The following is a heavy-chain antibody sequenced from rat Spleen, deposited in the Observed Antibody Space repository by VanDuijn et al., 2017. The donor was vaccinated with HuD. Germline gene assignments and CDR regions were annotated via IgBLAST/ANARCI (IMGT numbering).Heavy chain of an antibody. D-gene: IGHD1-9*01. V-gene: IGHV5-29*01. J-gene: IGHJ2*01. CDR3: ARRHYGYTDYFDY. CDR1: GFTFSDYG. CDR2: ISYGDSSGHSST. Sequence: EVQLVESGGGVVQPGRSLKLSCAASGFTFSDYGVAWVRQALTKGLEWVATISYGDSSGHSSTYYRDSVKGLFTISRDNAKSTLSLQMDSLRSEDTATYYCARRHYGYTDYFDYWGQGVMVTVSS.